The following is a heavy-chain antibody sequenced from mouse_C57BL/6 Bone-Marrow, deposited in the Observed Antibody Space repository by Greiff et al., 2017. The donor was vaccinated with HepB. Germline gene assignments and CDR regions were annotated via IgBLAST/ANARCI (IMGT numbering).Heavy chain of an antibody. V-gene: IGHV14-1*01. J-gene: IGHJ1*03. CDR1: GFNIKDYY. CDR2: IDPEDGDT. D-gene: IGHD1-1*01. CDR3: TTDYYGSNWYFDV. Sequence: EVQLQQSGAELVRPGASVKLSCTASGFNIKDYYMHWVKQRPEQGLEWIGRIDPEDGDTEYAPKFQGKATMTADKSSNTAYLQLSSLTSEDTAVYYCTTDYYGSNWYFDVWGTGTTVTVSS.